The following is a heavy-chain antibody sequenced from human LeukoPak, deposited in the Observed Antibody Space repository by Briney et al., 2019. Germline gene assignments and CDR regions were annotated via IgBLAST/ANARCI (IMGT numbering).Heavy chain of an antibody. D-gene: IGHD3-3*01. CDR3: ARAEPYYDFWSGYYSDASDI. Sequence: SQTLSLTCAVYGGSFSGYYWSWIRQPPGKGLEWIGEINHSGSTNYNPSLKSRVTISVDTSKNQFSLKLSSVTAADAAVYYCARAEPYYDFWSGYYSDASDIWGQGTMATVSS. J-gene: IGHJ3*02. CDR2: INHSGST. V-gene: IGHV4-34*01. CDR1: GGSFSGYY.